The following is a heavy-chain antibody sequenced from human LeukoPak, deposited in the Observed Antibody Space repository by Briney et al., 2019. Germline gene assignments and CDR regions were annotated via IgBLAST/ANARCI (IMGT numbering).Heavy chain of an antibody. CDR2: IWYGGANK. CDR3: ARDRSDFPYYFDY. D-gene: IGHD3-3*01. J-gene: IGHJ4*02. Sequence: PGRSLRLSCAASGFTFNNYGMHWVRQAPGKGLEWGAVIWYGGANKDYADSVKGRFTISRDNSKNTLYLQMSSLSADDTAVYFCARDRSDFPYYFDYRGQGTLVTVSS. CDR1: GFTFNNYG. V-gene: IGHV3-33*01.